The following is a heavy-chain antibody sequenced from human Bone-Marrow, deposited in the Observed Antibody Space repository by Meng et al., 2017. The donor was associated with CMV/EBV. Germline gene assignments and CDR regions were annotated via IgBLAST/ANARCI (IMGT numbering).Heavy chain of an antibody. Sequence: GSLRLSCTVSGGSISSYYWSWIRQPPGKGLEWIGYIYYSGSTNYNPSLKSRVTISVDTSKNQFSLKLSSVTAADTAVYYCERALYCSSTSCYLYAFDIWGQGTMVTVSS. J-gene: IGHJ3*02. CDR3: ERALYCSSTSCYLYAFDI. CDR1: GGSISSYY. V-gene: IGHV4-59*01. D-gene: IGHD2-2*01. CDR2: IYYSGST.